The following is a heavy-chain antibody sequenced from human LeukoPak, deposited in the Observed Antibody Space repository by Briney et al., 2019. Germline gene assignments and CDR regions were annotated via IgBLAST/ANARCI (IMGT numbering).Heavy chain of an antibody. J-gene: IGHJ3*02. D-gene: IGHD3-22*01. V-gene: IGHV4-34*01. CDR2: INHSGST. Sequence: PSETLSLTCAVYGGSFSGYYWSWIRQPPGKGLEWIGEINHSGSTNYNPSLKSRVTISVDTSKNQFSLKLSSVTAADTAVYYCAIAQREYYYDSSGNGAFDIWGQGTMVTVSS. CDR3: AIAQREYYYDSSGNGAFDI. CDR1: GGSFSGYY.